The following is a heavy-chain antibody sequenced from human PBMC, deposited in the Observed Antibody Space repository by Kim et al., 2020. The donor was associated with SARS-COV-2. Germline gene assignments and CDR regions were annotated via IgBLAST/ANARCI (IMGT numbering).Heavy chain of an antibody. D-gene: IGHD4-17*01. V-gene: IGHV1-69*13. CDR2: IIPIFGTA. CDR1: GGTFSSYA. J-gene: IGHJ5*02. CDR3: ARHYGDTPRWVPEVYNWFDP. Sequence: SVKVSCKASGGTFSSYAISWVRQAPGQGLEWMGGIIPIFGTANYAQKFQGRVTITADESTSTAYMELSSLRSEDTAVYYCARHYGDTPRWVPEVYNWFDPWGQGTLVTVSS.